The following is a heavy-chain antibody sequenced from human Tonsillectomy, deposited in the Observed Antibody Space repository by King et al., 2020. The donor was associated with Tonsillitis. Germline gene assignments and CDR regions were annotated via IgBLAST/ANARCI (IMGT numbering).Heavy chain of an antibody. V-gene: IGHV3-43D*03. CDR2: IRGDGVTT. Sequence: VQLVESGGGVVQPGGSLRLSCATSGFTFADSDMHWVRQPPGKGLEWVSLIRGDGVTTFYADSVKGRFTISRDSTRNSLYLQMNSLKADDTALYYCTRDYMGSYLAWGQGTLVTVSS. J-gene: IGHJ5*02. D-gene: IGHD3-10*01. CDR1: GFTFADSD. CDR3: TRDYMGSYLA.